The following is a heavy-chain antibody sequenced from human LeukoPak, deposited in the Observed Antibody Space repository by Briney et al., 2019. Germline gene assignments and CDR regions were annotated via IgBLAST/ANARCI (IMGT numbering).Heavy chain of an antibody. CDR3: AIGGDSTTSCYRCFNY. CDR1: GYSFRNYW. Sequence: GESLKISCKGSGYSFRNYWIGWVRQMPGKGLEWMGIIYPDDSDTRYSPSFQGQVTVSADKSISTAYLQWSSLKASDTAMYYCAIGGDSTTSCYRCFNYWGRGTLVTVSS. J-gene: IGHJ4*02. D-gene: IGHD2-2*02. V-gene: IGHV5-51*01. CDR2: IYPDDSDT.